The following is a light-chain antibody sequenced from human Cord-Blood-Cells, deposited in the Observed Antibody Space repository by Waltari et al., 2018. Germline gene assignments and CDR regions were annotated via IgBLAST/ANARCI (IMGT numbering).Light chain of an antibody. CDR1: SRDVGSYNL. Sequence: QSALTQPASVSGSPGQSITISCTGTSRDVGSYNLVSWYQQHPGKAPKLMIYEVSKRLSGVSNRFSGSKSGNTPSLTISGLQAEDEADYYCCSYAGSSTWVFGGGTKLTVL. CDR3: CSYAGSSTWV. V-gene: IGLV2-23*02. CDR2: EVS. J-gene: IGLJ3*02.